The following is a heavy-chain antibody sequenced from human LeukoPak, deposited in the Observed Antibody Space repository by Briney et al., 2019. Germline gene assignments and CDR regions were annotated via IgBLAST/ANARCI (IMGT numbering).Heavy chain of an antibody. Sequence: SETLSLTCAVYGGSFNGYYWSWIRQPPGKGLEWIGSIYHSGTTYSGSTYYNPSLKSRVTISLDTSKNQFSLKVGSMTAADTAVYYCARDGHRRYYYDSSGREDAFDIWGQGTMVTVSS. V-gene: IGHV4-34*01. D-gene: IGHD3-22*01. CDR1: GGSFNGYY. CDR2: IYHSGTTYSGST. J-gene: IGHJ3*02. CDR3: ARDGHRRYYYDSSGREDAFDI.